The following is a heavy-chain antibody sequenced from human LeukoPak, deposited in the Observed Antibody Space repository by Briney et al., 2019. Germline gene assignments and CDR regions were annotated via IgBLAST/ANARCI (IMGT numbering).Heavy chain of an antibody. D-gene: IGHD5-18*01. CDR2: IYYSGST. Sequence: SETLSLTCTVSGGSISSYYWSWIRQPPGKGLEWIGYIYYSGSTNYNPSLKSRVTMSVDTSKNQFSLKLSSVTAADTAVYYCARAGRGYSYGMSYYYYGMDVWGQGTTVTVSS. J-gene: IGHJ6*02. CDR3: ARAGRGYSYGMSYYYYGMDV. CDR1: GGSISSYY. V-gene: IGHV4-59*12.